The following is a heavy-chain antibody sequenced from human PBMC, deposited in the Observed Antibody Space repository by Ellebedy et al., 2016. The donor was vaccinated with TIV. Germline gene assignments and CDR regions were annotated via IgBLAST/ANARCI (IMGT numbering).Heavy chain of an antibody. J-gene: IGHJ4*02. Sequence: MPSETLSLTCSVSGGSISNHYWTRIPQPAGKGLGWIGRIYSRGSIHDNPSLKSRLTMSVDTSRNQFTLKLSTVTAADTAVYYCARLYGDYYFDYWGQGTLVTVSS. CDR1: GGSISNHY. CDR2: IYSRGSI. V-gene: IGHV4-4*07. D-gene: IGHD4-17*01. CDR3: ARLYGDYYFDY.